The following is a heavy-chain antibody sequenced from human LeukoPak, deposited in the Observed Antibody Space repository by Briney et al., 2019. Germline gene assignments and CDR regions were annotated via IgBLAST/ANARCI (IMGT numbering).Heavy chain of an antibody. D-gene: IGHD4-11*01. V-gene: IGHV4-34*01. CDR1: GGSFSGYY. CDR2: INHSGST. Sequence: SETLSLTCAVYGGSFSGYYWSWIRQPPGKGLEWIGEINHSGSTNYNPSLKSRVTISVDTSKNQFSLKLSSVTAADTAVYYCARGRRETLPTVATRGDRWGQGTLVTVSS. CDR3: ARGRRETLPTVATRGDR. J-gene: IGHJ4*02.